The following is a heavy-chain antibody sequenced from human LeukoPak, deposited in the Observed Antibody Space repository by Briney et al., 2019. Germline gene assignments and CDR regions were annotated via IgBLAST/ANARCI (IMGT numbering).Heavy chain of an antibody. J-gene: IGHJ4*02. CDR3: ARGLFGGFAAALFDH. V-gene: IGHV1-69*04. D-gene: IGHD2-2*01. CDR1: GGTFDNYA. CDR2: IIPMLGKT. Sequence: SVKVSCKASGGTFDNYAVSWVREAPGLGLEWMGRIIPMLGKTNSAQKFQDRVTITADKSTGTAYMELTNLRPDDTAVYFCARGLFGGFAAALFDHWGQGTLVTVSP.